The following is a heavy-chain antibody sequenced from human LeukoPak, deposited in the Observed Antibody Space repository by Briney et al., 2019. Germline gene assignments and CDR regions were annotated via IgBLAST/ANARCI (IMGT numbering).Heavy chain of an antibody. D-gene: IGHD2-2*01. J-gene: IGHJ4*02. V-gene: IGHV3-15*01. CDR1: GGSFSGYY. Sequence: ETLSLTCAVFGGSFSGYYWSWVRQAPGKGLEWVGRIKSKTDGGTTDYAAPVKGRFTISRDDSKNTLYLQMNSLKTEDTAVYYCTTTDIVVVPFFDYWGQGTLVTVSS. CDR3: TTTDIVVVPFFDY. CDR2: IKSKTDGGTT.